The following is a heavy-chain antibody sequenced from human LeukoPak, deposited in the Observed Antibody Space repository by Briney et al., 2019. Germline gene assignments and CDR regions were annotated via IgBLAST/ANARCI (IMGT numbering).Heavy chain of an antibody. Sequence: ASVKVSCKASGYTFTSYAMNWVRQAPGQGLEWMGWINTNTGNPTYAQGFTGRFVFSLDTSVSTAYLQISSLKAEDTAVYYCARDYPVSYYYDSSGYYFGYWGQGTLVTVSS. J-gene: IGHJ4*02. V-gene: IGHV7-4-1*02. CDR2: INTNTGNP. D-gene: IGHD3-22*01. CDR1: GYTFTSYA. CDR3: ARDYPVSYYYDSSGYYFGY.